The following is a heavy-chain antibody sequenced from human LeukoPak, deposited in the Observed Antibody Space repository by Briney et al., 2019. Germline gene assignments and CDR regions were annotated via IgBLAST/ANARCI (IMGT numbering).Heavy chain of an antibody. CDR1: GGSFSGYY. J-gene: IGHJ5*02. CDR3: ARGGYDYGDYVRNWFDP. D-gene: IGHD4-17*01. V-gene: IGHV4-34*01. Sequence: SETLSLTCAVYGGSFSGYYWSWIRQPPGKGLEWIGEINHSGSTNYNPSLKNRVTISADTSKNQFSLKLSSVTAADTAVYYCARGGYDYGDYVRNWFDPWGQGTLVTVSS. CDR2: INHSGST.